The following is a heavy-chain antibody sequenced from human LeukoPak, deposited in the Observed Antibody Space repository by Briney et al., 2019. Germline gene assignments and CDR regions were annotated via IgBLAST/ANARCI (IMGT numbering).Heavy chain of an antibody. V-gene: IGHV1-18*01. J-gene: IGHJ6*03. CDR1: GYTFTSYG. CDR2: ISAYNGNT. D-gene: IGHD3-3*01. Sequence: ASVKVSCKASGYTFTSYGISWVRQAPGQGLEWMGWISAYNGNTNYAQKLQGRVTMTTDTSTSTAYMELRSLRSDDTAVYYCARRFWSGYYTSHYYYMDVWGKGTTVTVSS. CDR3: ARRFWSGYYTSHYYYMDV.